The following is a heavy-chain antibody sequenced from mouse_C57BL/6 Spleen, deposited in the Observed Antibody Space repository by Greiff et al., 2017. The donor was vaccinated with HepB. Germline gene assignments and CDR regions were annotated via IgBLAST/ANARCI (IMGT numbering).Heavy chain of an antibody. J-gene: IGHJ3*01. CDR1: GYTFTSYW. Sequence: QVQLQQPGAELVKPGASVKMSCKASGYTFTSYWITWVKQRPGQGLEWIGDIYPGSGSTNYNEKFKSKATLTVDTSSSTAYMQLSSLTSEDSAVYYWARNYDYGGAPWFAYWGQGTLVTVSA. D-gene: IGHD2-4*01. V-gene: IGHV1-55*01. CDR2: IYPGSGST. CDR3: ARNYDYGGAPWFAY.